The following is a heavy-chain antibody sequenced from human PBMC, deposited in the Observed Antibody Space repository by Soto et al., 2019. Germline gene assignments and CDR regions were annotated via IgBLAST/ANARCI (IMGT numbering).Heavy chain of an antibody. CDR3: ARRYSSSFDY. D-gene: IGHD6-6*01. CDR1: GFSLSNARMG. Sequence: QVTLKESGPVLVKATETLTLTCTVSGFSLSNARMGVSWIRQPPGKALEWLAHIFSNDEKSYNTSLKSRLTTSKDTSKSKVVLTMTNMDPVDTAQYCCARRYSSSFDYWGQGTLVTVSS. J-gene: IGHJ4*02. CDR2: IFSNDEK. V-gene: IGHV2-26*01.